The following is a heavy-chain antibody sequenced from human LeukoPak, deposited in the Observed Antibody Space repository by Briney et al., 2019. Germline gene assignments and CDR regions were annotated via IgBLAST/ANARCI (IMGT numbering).Heavy chain of an antibody. J-gene: IGHJ5*02. V-gene: IGHV4-34*01. CDR1: GGSFSGYY. CDR2: INHSGST. D-gene: IGHD2-2*02. Sequence: SETLSLTCAVYGGSFSGYYWSWIRQPPGKGLEWIGEINHSGSTSYNPSLKSRVTISVDTSKNQFSLKLSSVTAADTAVYYCARGDIVVVPAAIVAWFDPWGQGTLVTVSS. CDR3: ARGDIVVVPAAIVAWFDP.